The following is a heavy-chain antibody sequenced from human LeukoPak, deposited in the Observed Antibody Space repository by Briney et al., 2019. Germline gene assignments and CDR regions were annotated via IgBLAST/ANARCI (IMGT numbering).Heavy chain of an antibody. CDR3: ARDDYGDYQGSEY. V-gene: IGHV3-48*02. J-gene: IGHJ4*02. CDR2: ISSSSTI. Sequence: GGSLRLSCAASGYTFSSYSMNWVRQAPGKGLEWVSYISSSSTIYYADSVKGRFTISRDNAKNSLYLQMNSLRDEDTAVYYCARDDYGDYQGSEYWGQGTLVTVSS. D-gene: IGHD4-17*01. CDR1: GYTFSSYS.